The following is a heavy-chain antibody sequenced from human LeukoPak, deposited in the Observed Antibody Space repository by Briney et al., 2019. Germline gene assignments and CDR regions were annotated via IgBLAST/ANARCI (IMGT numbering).Heavy chain of an antibody. V-gene: IGHV1-69*05. CDR3: ARDAIAAVYDAFDI. D-gene: IGHD6-13*01. Sequence: ASVKVSCKASGGTFSSYAISWVRQAPGQGLEWMGRIIPIFGTANYAQKFQGRVTITTDESTSTAYMELSSLRSEDTAGYYCARDAIAAVYDAFDIWGQGTMVTVSS. J-gene: IGHJ3*02. CDR1: GGTFSSYA. CDR2: IIPIFGTA.